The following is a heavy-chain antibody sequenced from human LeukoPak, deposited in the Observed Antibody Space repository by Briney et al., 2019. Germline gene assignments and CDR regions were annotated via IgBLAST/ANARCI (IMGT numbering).Heavy chain of an antibody. V-gene: IGHV3-48*03. CDR2: ISSSGNTI. CDR1: GFTFSTYP. D-gene: IGHD6-6*01. CDR3: ARGPSIAARYDAFDI. J-gene: IGHJ3*02. Sequence: PGGSLRLSCSASGFTFSTYPMHWVRQAPGKGLEWVSYISSSGNTISYADSVEGRFTISRDNAKNSLYLQVISLRAEDTAVYYCARGPSIAARYDAFDIWGQGTMVTVSS.